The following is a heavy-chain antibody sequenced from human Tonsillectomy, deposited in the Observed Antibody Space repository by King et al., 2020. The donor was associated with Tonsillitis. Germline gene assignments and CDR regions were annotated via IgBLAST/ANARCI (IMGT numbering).Heavy chain of an antibody. CDR1: VGSISSGGYY. V-gene: IGHV4-31*03. CDR3: ARDHWYYDSSGYDAFDI. Sequence: QLQESGPGLVKPSQTLSLTCTVSVGSISSGGYYWSWIRQHPGKGLEWIGYIYYSGSTYYNRSLKSRVTISVDTSKNQFSLKLSSVTAADTAVYYCARDHWYYDSSGYDAFDIWGQGTMVTVSS. J-gene: IGHJ3*02. CDR2: IYYSGST. D-gene: IGHD3-22*01.